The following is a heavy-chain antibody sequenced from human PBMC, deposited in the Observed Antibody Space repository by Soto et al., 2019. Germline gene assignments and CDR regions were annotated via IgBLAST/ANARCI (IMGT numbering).Heavy chain of an antibody. CDR2: INSDGSST. CDR1: GFTFSNYW. CDR3: ARDPAPSGWYDY. V-gene: IGHV3-74*01. J-gene: IGHJ4*02. D-gene: IGHD6-19*01. Sequence: GVLRLSCAASGFTFSNYWMHWVRQARGKGLVWVSRINSDGSSTTYADSVKGRFTISRDDARNTLYLQMNSLRAEDTAVYYCARDPAPSGWYDYWGQGTLVTVSS.